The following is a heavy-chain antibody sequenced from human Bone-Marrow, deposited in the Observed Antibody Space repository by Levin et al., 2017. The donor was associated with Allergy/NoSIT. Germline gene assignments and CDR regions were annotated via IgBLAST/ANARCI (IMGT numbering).Heavy chain of an antibody. V-gene: IGHV3-30*04. Sequence: PGGSLRLSCAASAFTFSTYPIHWFRQAPGKGLEWVAVISDDGRDKHYADSVKGRFTISRDNSKNTLYLQMNSLGAEDTAVYHCARDGVIAAATYYFDYWGQGTLVTVSS. CDR2: ISDDGRDK. D-gene: IGHD6-13*01. J-gene: IGHJ4*02. CDR1: AFTFSTYP. CDR3: ARDGVIAAATYYFDY.